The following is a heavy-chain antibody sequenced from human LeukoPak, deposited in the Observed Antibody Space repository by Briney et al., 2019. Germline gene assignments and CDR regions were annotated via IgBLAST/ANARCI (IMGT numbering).Heavy chain of an antibody. Sequence: PGGSLRLSCAASGFTVDSNSMSWVRQAPGKGLEWVSVIYSGGSTYYADSVKGRFTISRDNAKNTLYLQMNSLRVEDTAVYYCARAPLGTGEIDYWGQGTLVTVSS. CDR1: GFTVDSNS. V-gene: IGHV3-53*01. CDR3: ARAPLGTGEIDY. D-gene: IGHD7-27*01. J-gene: IGHJ4*02. CDR2: IYSGGST.